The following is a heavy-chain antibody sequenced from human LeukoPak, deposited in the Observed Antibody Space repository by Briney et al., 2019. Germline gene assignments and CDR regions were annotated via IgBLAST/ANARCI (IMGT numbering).Heavy chain of an antibody. J-gene: IGHJ6*03. D-gene: IGHD6-13*01. V-gene: IGHV1-69*13. CDR2: IIPIFGTA. CDR1: GGTFSSYA. CDR3: ARRGQIAAAGRAPPSYYYMDV. Sequence: GASVKVSCKASGGTFSSYAISWVRQAPGQGLEWMGGIIPIFGTANYAQKFQGRVTITADESTSTAYMELSSLRSEDTAVYYCARRGQIAAAGRAPPSYYYMDVWGKGTTVTVSS.